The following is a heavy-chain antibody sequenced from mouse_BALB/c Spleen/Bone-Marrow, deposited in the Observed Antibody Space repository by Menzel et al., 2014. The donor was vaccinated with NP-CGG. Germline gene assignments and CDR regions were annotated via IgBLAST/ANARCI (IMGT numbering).Heavy chain of an antibody. J-gene: IGHJ3*01. CDR2: IDPANGNT. CDR3: ARNYGYGKSFAY. Sequence: EVHLVESGAGLVKPGASVKLSCTASGFNIKDTYMHWVKQRPEQGLEWIGRIDPANGNTKYDPKFQGKATITADTSSNTAYLQLSSLTSEDTAVYYCARNYGYGKSFAYWGQGTLVTISA. V-gene: IGHV14-3*02. CDR1: GFNIKDTY. D-gene: IGHD2-2*01.